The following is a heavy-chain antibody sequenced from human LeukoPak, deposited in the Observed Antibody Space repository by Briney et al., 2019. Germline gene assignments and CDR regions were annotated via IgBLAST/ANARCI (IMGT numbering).Heavy chain of an antibody. D-gene: IGHD5-12*01. CDR1: GGTFSSYA. J-gene: IGHJ6*03. CDR2: IIPIFGTA. Sequence: SVKVSCKASGGTFSSYAFSWVRQAPGQGLEWMGGIIPIFGTANYAQKFQGRVTITADESTSTAYMELSSLRSEDTAVYYCASSSTSGYDHYYYYYYMDVWGKGTTVTVSS. CDR3: ASSSTSGYDHYYYYYYMDV. V-gene: IGHV1-69*01.